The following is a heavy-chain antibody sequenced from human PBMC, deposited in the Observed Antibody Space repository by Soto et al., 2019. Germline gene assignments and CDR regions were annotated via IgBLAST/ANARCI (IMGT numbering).Heavy chain of an antibody. D-gene: IGHD2-15*01. CDR2: MNPNSGNT. V-gene: IGHV1-8*01. CDR1: GYTFTSYD. CDR3: AGSTLGYYYYYMDV. Sequence: ASVKVSCKASGYTFTSYDINWVRQATGQGLEWMGWMNPNSGNTGYAQKFQGRVTMTRNTSISTAYMELSSLRSEDTAVYYCAGSTLGYYYYYMDVWGKGTTVTVSS. J-gene: IGHJ6*03.